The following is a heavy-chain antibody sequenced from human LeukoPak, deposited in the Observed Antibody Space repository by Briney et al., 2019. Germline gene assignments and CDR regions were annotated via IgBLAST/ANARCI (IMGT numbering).Heavy chain of an antibody. CDR1: GSSISSYY. CDR2: IYYSGST. V-gene: IGHV4-59*01. Sequence: PSETLSLICTVSGSSISSYYWSWIRQPPGKGLEWIGYIYYSGSTNYNPSLKSRVTISVDTSKNQFSLKLSSVTAADTAVYYCARGPGLEYSSSHSGMAFDIWGQGTMVTVSS. D-gene: IGHD6-6*01. CDR3: ARGPGLEYSSSHSGMAFDI. J-gene: IGHJ3*02.